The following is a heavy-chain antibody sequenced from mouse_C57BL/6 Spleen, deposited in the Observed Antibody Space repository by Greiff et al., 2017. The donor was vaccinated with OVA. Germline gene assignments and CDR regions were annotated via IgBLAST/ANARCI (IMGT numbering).Heavy chain of an antibody. CDR1: GYTFTDYN. D-gene: IGHD1-1*01. J-gene: IGHJ2*01. Sequence: LVKPGASVKIPCKASGYTFTDYNMDWVKQSHGKSLEWIGDINPNNGGTIYNQKFKGKATLTVDKSSSTAYMELRSLTSEDTAVYYCARSGGSSWNYVDYWGQGTTLTVSS. V-gene: IGHV1-18*01. CDR3: ARSGGSSWNYVDY. CDR2: INPNNGGT.